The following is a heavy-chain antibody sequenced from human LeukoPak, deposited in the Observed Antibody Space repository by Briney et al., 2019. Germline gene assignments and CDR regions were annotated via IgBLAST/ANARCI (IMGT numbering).Heavy chain of an antibody. CDR1: GYTFTSYA. V-gene: IGHV7-4-1*02. D-gene: IGHD1-7*01. J-gene: IGHJ4*02. CDR2: TNTNTGNP. CDR3: ARGPVRNYDFSPPSD. Sequence: ASVKVSCKASGYTFTSYAMNWVRQAPGQGLEWMGWTNTNTGNPTYAQGFTGRFVFSLDTSVSTAYLQISSLKAEDTAVYYCARGPVRNYDFSPPSDWGQGTLVTVSS.